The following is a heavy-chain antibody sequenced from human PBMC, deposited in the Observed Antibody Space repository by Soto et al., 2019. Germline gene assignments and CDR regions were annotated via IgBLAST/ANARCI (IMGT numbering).Heavy chain of an antibody. D-gene: IGHD6-19*01. CDR3: AHRQLYNGAWKEGNFEY. V-gene: IGHV2-5*02. J-gene: IGHJ4*02. CDR1: GFSLTPRPVG. Sequence: QITLKESGPTLVQPTQTLTLTCTFSGFSLTPRPVGVAWIRQPPGQALEWVALIYWDDDKRYNPSLKTRVTITQATSKNQVVLTMTNMDPVDTATYYCAHRQLYNGAWKEGNFEYWGQGALVTVSS. CDR2: IYWDDDK.